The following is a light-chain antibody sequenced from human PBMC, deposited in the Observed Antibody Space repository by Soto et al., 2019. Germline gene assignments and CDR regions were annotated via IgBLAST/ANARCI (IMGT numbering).Light chain of an antibody. V-gene: IGLV3-21*02. Sequence: SYELTQPPSVSVAPGQAARIACGGTNIETKSVHWYQQKPGQAPVLVVYDDSRRPSGIPERFSGSNSGNTATLTISRVEAGDEADYYCPVGDTTSDHVVFGGGTKLTVL. CDR2: DDS. CDR3: PVGDTTSDHVV. CDR1: NIETKS. J-gene: IGLJ2*01.